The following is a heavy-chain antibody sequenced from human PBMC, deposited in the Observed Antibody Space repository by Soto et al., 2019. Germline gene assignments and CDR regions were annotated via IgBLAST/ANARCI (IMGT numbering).Heavy chain of an antibody. J-gene: IGHJ3*01. CDR3: AKEDENNMVRGVIYPNDAFDV. CDR1: GFTFSSYA. D-gene: IGHD3-10*01. V-gene: IGHV3-23*01. Sequence: GGSLRLSCAASGFTFSSYAMSWVRQAPGKGLEWVSAISGSGGSTYYADSVKGRFTISRDNSKNTLYLQMNSLRAEDRAVYYCAKEDENNMVRGVIYPNDAFDVWGQGRMVT. CDR2: ISGSGGST.